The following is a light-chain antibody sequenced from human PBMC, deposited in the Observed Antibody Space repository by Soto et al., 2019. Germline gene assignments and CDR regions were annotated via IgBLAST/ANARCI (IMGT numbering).Light chain of an antibody. CDR2: AAS. J-gene: IGKJ1*01. CDR3: QQSSSSPRT. Sequence: DIQMTQSPSSLSASVGDRVTITCRASQNIRSYLNWYQQRIGKAPKVLIYAASSLQSGVPSWFSGSGSGTDFTLTISSLQPEDFATYYCQQSSSSPRTFGQGTKVDIK. V-gene: IGKV1-39*01. CDR1: QNIRSY.